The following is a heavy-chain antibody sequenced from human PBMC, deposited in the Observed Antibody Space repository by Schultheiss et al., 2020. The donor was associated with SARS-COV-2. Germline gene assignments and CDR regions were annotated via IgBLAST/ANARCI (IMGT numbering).Heavy chain of an antibody. CDR3: AKDLLSTWDY. D-gene: IGHD3-16*01. CDR1: GFTFSSYG. J-gene: IGHJ4*02. CDR2: ISWKSGTI. V-gene: IGHV3-48*04. Sequence: GGSLRLSCAASGFTFSSYGMHWVRQAPGKGLEWVSVISWKSGTIGYADSVKGRFTISRDNAKNSLFVQMNSLRAEDTAVYYCAKDLLSTWDYWGQGTLVTVSS.